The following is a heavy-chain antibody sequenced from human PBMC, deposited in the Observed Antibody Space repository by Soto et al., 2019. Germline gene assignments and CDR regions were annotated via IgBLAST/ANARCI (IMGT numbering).Heavy chain of an antibody. J-gene: IGHJ6*02. V-gene: IGHV3-53*01. Sequence: GGSLRLSCAASGFTVSSNYMSWVRQAPGKGLEWVSVIYSGGSTYYADSVKGRFTISRDNSKNTLYLQMNSLRAEDTAVYYCAREATMVRGVTPYYYYYYGMDVWGQGTTVTVSS. D-gene: IGHD3-10*01. CDR2: IYSGGST. CDR3: AREATMVRGVTPYYYYYYGMDV. CDR1: GFTVSSNY.